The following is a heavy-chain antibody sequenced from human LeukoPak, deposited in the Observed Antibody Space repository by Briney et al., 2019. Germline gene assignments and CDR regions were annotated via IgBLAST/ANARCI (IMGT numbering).Heavy chain of an antibody. D-gene: IGHD2-2*02. J-gene: IGHJ4*02. V-gene: IGHV4-38-2*01. CDR1: GCSISSGYY. CDR3: ARTACSSTSCYRIIFDY. Sequence: ASETLSLTCAVSGCSISSGYYWGWIRQPPGKGLEWIGSIYHSGSTYYNPSLKSRVTISVDTSKNQFSLKLSSVTAADTAVYYCARTACSSTSCYRIIFDYWGQGTLVTVSS. CDR2: IYHSGST.